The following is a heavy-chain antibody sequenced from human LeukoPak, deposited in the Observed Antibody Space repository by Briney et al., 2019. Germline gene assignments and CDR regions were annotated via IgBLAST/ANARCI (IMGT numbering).Heavy chain of an antibody. D-gene: IGHD3-22*01. J-gene: IGHJ3*02. V-gene: IGHV1-18*01. CDR3: AADGAYYYDSSGYLDAFDI. Sequence: ASVKVSCKASGYTFTSYGISWVRQAPGQGLEWMGWISAYNGNTNYAQKLQGRVTMTTDTSTSTAYMELSSLRSEDTAVYYCAADGAYYYDSSGYLDAFDIWGQGTMITVSS. CDR2: ISAYNGNT. CDR1: GYTFTSYG.